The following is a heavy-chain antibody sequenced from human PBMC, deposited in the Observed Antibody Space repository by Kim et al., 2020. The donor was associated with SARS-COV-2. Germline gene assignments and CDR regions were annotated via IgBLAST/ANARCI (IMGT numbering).Heavy chain of an antibody. CDR1: GYTFTSYD. J-gene: IGHJ3*02. CDR2: MNPNSGNT. D-gene: IGHD1-7*01. V-gene: IGHV1-8*01. CDR3: ARWQANSDAFDI. Sequence: ASVKVSCKNSGYTFTSYDINWVRQATGQGLEWMGWMNPNSGNTGYAQKFQGRVTMTRDTSISTAYMELSSLRSEDTAVYYCARWQANSDAFDIWGQGTMVTVSS.